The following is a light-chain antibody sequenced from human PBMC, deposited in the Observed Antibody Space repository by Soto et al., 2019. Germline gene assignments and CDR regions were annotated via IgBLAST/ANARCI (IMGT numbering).Light chain of an antibody. J-gene: IGKJ3*01. V-gene: IGKV3-20*01. CDR1: LSVSSSY. CDR2: GAS. CDR3: QQYGTSYT. Sequence: EIVLAQSPGTLSLSPGERATLSCRASLSVSSSYLAWYQQKPGQAPRLLIYGASSRATGIPDRFSGSGSGTDCTLAISRLEPEDYAMYYCQQYGTSYTFGPGTKVDIK.